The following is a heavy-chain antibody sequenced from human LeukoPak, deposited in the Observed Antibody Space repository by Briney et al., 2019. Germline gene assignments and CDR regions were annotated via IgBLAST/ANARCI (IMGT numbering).Heavy chain of an antibody. V-gene: IGHV3-7*04. D-gene: IGHD5-24*01. J-gene: IGHJ4*02. CDR2: IKQDGSEK. CDR3: ARETEMANLDY. Sequence: PGGSLRLSCTASGFTFSSYWMNWVRQAPGKGLEWVANIKQDGSEKYYVDSVKGRFTISRDNAKKSLYLQMNSLRAEDTAVYYCARETEMANLDYWGQGTPVTVSS. CDR1: GFTFSSYW.